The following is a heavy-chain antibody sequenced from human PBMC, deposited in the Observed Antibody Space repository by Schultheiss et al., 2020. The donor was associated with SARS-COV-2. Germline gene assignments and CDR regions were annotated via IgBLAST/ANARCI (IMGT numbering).Heavy chain of an antibody. V-gene: IGHV3-23*01. CDR1: GFTFSSYW. CDR2: ISGSGGST. D-gene: IGHD3-22*01. J-gene: IGHJ3*02. Sequence: GESLKISCAASGFTFSSYWMSWVRQAPGKGLEWVSAISGSGGSTYYADSVKGRFTISRDNSKNTAYLQMYSLKTEDTAVYYCTRALDYYDSSGYYHAFDIWGQGTMVTVSS. CDR3: TRALDYYDSSGYYHAFDI.